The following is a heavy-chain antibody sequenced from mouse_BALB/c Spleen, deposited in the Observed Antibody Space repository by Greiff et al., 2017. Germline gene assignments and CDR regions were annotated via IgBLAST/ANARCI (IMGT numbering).Heavy chain of an antibody. D-gene: IGHD2-14*01. V-gene: IGHV5-6-4*01. J-gene: IGHJ3*01. CDR2: ISSGGSYT. Sequence: EVHLVESGGGLVKPGGSLKLSCAASGFTFSSYTMSWVRQTPEKRLEWVATISSGGSYTYYPDSVKGRFTISRDNAKNTLYLQMSSLKSEDTAMYYCTRDRSFAYWGQGTLVTVSA. CDR3: TRDRSFAY. CDR1: GFTFSSYT.